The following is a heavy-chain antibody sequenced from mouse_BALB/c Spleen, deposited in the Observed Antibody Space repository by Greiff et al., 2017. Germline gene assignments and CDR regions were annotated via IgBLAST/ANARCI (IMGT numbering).Heavy chain of an antibody. CDR2: IWRGGST. J-gene: IGHJ4*01. CDR3: AKKGSYPYAMDY. Sequence: QVQLKESGPSLVQPSQSLSITCTVSGFSLTSYGVHWVRQSPGKGLEWLGVIWRGGSTDYNAAFMSRLSITKDNSKSQVFFKMNSLQADDTAIYYCAKKGSYPYAMDYWGQGTSVTVSS. V-gene: IGHV2-5-1*01. CDR1: GFSLTSYG. D-gene: IGHD1-1*02.